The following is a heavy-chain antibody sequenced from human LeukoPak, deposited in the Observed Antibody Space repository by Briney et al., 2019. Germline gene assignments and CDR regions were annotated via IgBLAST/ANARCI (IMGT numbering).Heavy chain of an antibody. J-gene: IGHJ6*02. CDR1: GGSISSGGYY. CDR2: IYYSGST. Sequence: SETLSLTCTVSGGSISSGGYYWSWIRQHPGKGLEGNGYIYYSGSTYYNPSLKSRVTISVETSKNQFSLKLSSVTAADTAVYYCARDNPDYGDYYYYGMDVWGQGTTVTVSS. D-gene: IGHD4-17*01. CDR3: ARDNPDYGDYYYYGMDV. V-gene: IGHV4-31*03.